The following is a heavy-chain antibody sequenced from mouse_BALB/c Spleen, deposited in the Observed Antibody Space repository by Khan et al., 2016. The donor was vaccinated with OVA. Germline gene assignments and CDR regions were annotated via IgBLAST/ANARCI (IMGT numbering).Heavy chain of an antibody. J-gene: IGHJ3*01. Sequence: EVELVESGGGLVKPGGSLKLSCAASGFPFSNYAMSWVRQSPEKRLEWVASISSGDSTYYPDSVKGRFTISRDNARNILYLQMSSLRSEDTAMYYCARDYWFAYWGQGTLGTVSA. V-gene: IGHV5-6-5*01. CDR3: ARDYWFAY. CDR2: ISSGDST. CDR1: GFPFSNYA.